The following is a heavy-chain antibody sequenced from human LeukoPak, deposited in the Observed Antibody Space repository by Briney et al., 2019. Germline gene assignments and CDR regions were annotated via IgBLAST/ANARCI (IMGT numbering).Heavy chain of an antibody. Sequence: GGSLRLSCAASGFTFSNYAMHWVRQAPGKGLEWVALMSYDGSNKFYADSVKGRFTISRDNAKNSLYLQMNSLRAEDTAVYYCARATVGATFDYWGQGTLVTVSS. CDR2: MSYDGSNK. J-gene: IGHJ4*02. D-gene: IGHD1-26*01. V-gene: IGHV3-30-3*01. CDR3: ARATVGATFDY. CDR1: GFTFSNYA.